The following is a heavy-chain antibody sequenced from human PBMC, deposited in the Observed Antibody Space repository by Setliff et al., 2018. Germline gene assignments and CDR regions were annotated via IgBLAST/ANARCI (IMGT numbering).Heavy chain of an antibody. J-gene: IGHJ4*02. CDR1: GFTFSSYS. Sequence: GGSLRLSCAASGFTFSSYSLNWVRQAPGKGLEWVSHIRGTGTTVHYADSVKGRFTISRDNAKNSLYLQMTSLRAEDTAVYYCARTGTYRYFDYWDQGALVTVSS. CDR2: IRGTGTTV. D-gene: IGHD1-1*01. V-gene: IGHV3-48*04. CDR3: ARTGTYRYFDY.